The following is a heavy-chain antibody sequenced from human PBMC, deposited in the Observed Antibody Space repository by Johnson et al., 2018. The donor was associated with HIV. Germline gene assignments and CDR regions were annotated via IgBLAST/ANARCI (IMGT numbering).Heavy chain of an antibody. J-gene: IGHJ3*02. V-gene: IGHV3-7*01. Sequence: VQLVESGGGLVQPGGSLRLSCAASGFTFSSYWMSWVRQAPGKGLEWVANIKQDGSDKYYADSVKGRFTISRDSSKNTLYLQMNSLRAEDTAVYYCASVPMIVVLDGAFDIWGQGTMVTVSS. CDR1: GFTFSSYW. D-gene: IGHD3-22*01. CDR3: ASVPMIVVLDGAFDI. CDR2: IKQDGSDK.